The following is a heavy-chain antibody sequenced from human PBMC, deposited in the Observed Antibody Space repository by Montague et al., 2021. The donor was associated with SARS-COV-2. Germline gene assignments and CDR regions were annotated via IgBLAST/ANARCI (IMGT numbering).Heavy chain of an antibody. CDR2: LYYSGST. V-gene: IGHV4-59*13. CDR3: ARDFDY. CDR1: GGSISSYY. Sequence: SETLSLTCTVSGGSISSYYWSWIRQPPGQGLKWIGYLYYSGSTNYNPSLKSRVTLSVDTSKNQFSLKLSSVTAADTAVYYCARDFDYWGQGTLVTVSS. J-gene: IGHJ4*02.